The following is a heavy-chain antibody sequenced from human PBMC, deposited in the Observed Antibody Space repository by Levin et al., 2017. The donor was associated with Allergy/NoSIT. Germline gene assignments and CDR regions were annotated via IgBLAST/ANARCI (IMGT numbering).Heavy chain of an antibody. D-gene: IGHD3-22*01. J-gene: IGHJ4*02. CDR1: GFTFSSYG. Sequence: SCAASGFTFSSYGMHWVRQAPGKGLEWVAVISYDGSNKYYADSVKGRFTISRDNSKNTLYLQMNSLRAEDTAVYYCAKVSANYDSSGYNDYWGQGTLVTVSS. V-gene: IGHV3-30*18. CDR3: AKVSANYDSSGYNDY. CDR2: ISYDGSNK.